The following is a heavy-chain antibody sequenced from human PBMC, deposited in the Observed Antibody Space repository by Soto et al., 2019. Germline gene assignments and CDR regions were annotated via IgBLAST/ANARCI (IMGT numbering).Heavy chain of an antibody. CDR1: GFTFGSCG. CDR3: ATEGAKTTWNFDY. Sequence: PGGSLRLSCVASGFTFGSCGMNWVRQAPGKGLEWVAGVSPHGANTYYADSVRGRFIISRDDSRNTVSLDMNSLRGDDSAVYYCATEGAKTTWNFDYWGQGTLVTVSS. D-gene: IGHD1-1*01. CDR2: VSPHGANT. V-gene: IGHV3-23*01. J-gene: IGHJ4*02.